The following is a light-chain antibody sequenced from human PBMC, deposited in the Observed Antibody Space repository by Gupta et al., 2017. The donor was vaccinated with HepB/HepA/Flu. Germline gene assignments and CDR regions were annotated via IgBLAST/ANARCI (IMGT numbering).Light chain of an antibody. CDR2: KNN. CDR3: SAWDSSLSAQV. V-gene: IGLV10-54*04. CDR1: SNNVGNQG. J-gene: IGLJ2*01. Sequence: AGLPQPPSVSKGLRQTATLTCTGNSNNVGNQGAAWLQQHQGHPPKLLSYKNNNRPSGISERFSASRSGNTASLTITGLQPEEEADYYCSAWDSSLSAQVFGGGTKLTVL.